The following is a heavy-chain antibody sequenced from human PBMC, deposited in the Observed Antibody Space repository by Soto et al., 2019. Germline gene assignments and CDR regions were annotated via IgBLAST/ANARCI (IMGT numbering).Heavy chain of an antibody. CDR3: ARDSGESLRFFDY. D-gene: IGHD3-10*01. J-gene: IGHJ4*02. CDR2: ITYRGAT. Sequence: KPSETLSLTCTVSGGSINSGDSYFNCIRQQPGEGLQLIGYITYRGATYSIPSLKSRVTMSVDTSKNQFSLRLSSVSAADTAVYYCARDSGESLRFFDYWGQGAPVTVSS. CDR1: GGSINSGDSY. V-gene: IGHV4-31*03.